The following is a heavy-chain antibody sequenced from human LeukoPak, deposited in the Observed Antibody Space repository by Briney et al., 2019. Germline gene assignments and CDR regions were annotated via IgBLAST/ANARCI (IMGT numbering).Heavy chain of an antibody. J-gene: IGHJ4*02. V-gene: IGHV3-23*01. CDR3: AKDKVGDGYTDY. CDR2: ISGSGGST. D-gene: IGHD5-24*01. Sequence: GGSLRLSCAASGFTFSSYAVTWVRQAPGKGLEWVSSISGSGGSTYYADSVKGRFTISRDNSKNTLYLQMNSLRAEDTAVYYCAKDKVGDGYTDYWGQGTLVTVSS. CDR1: GFTFSSYA.